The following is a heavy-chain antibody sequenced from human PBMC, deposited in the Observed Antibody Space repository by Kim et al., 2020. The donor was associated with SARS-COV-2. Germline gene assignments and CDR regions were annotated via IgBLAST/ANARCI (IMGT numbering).Heavy chain of an antibody. CDR2: ET. D-gene: IGHD3-10*01. Sequence: ETYYAGSVKGRFTISRENAENSLYLQMSRLRAGDTAVYYCTRDLKTLGLAPWGQGTLVIVTS. V-gene: IGHV3-13*01. J-gene: IGHJ5*02. CDR3: TRDLKTLGLAP.